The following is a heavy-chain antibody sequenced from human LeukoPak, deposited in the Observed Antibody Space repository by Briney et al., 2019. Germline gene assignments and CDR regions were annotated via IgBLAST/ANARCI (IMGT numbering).Heavy chain of an antibody. CDR2: IYDRGST. V-gene: IGHV4-59*01. D-gene: IGHD6-13*01. CDR1: GGSISSYY. Sequence: SETLSLTCTVSGGSISSYYWSWIRQPPGKGLEWIGNIYDRGSTKYNPSLKSRVTISVDTSKNQFSLRLSSVTAADTAVYYCARSAGVCSSSCPNWFDPWGQGTLVTVSS. CDR3: ARSAGVCSSSCPNWFDP. J-gene: IGHJ5*02.